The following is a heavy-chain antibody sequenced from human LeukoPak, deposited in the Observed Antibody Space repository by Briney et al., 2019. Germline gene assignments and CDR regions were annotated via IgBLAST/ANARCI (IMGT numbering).Heavy chain of an antibody. Sequence: GGSLRLSCAASGFTFSSNYMSWVRQAPGKGLEWVSVIYSGGSTYYADSVKGRFTISRDNARNSLFLQMNSLRAEDTAIYYCARAYDITSSFDYWGQGTLVTVSS. D-gene: IGHD3-22*01. CDR3: ARAYDITSSFDY. V-gene: IGHV3-66*01. CDR1: GFTFSSNY. J-gene: IGHJ4*02. CDR2: IYSGGST.